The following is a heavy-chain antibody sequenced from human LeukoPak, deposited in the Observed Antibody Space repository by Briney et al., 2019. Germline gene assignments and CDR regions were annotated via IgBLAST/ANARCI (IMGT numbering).Heavy chain of an antibody. CDR1: GGSISSYY. V-gene: IGHV4-39*01. J-gene: IGHJ4*02. Sequence: SETLSLTCTVSGGSISSYYWGWIRQPPGKGLEWIGSIYFSGSTYYNPSLKSRATISVDTAKNQFFLRLSSVTAADTAVYYCARHPITMVRGVVLYYFDFWGQGTLVTVSS. D-gene: IGHD3-10*01. CDR3: ARHPITMVRGVVLYYFDF. CDR2: IYFSGST.